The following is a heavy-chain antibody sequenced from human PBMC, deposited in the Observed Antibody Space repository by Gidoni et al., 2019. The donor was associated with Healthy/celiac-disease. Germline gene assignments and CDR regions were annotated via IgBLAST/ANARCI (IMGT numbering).Heavy chain of an antibody. J-gene: IGHJ4*02. CDR1: GFPFSSYA. D-gene: IGHD5-18*01. Sequence: EVQLLESGGGLVQPGGSLRLSCAGSGFPFSSYAMSWVRQAPGKGLEWVSAISGSGGSTYYADSVKGRFTISRDNSKNTLYLQMNSLRAEDTAVYYCAKDQEAMVIGDYFDYWGQGTLVTVSS. V-gene: IGHV3-23*01. CDR2: ISGSGGST. CDR3: AKDQEAMVIGDYFDY.